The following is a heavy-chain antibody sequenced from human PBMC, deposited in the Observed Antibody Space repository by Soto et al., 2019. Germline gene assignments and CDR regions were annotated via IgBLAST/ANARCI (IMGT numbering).Heavy chain of an antibody. Sequence: ASVKVSCKASGGTFSSYAISWVRQAPGQGLEWMGGIIPIFGTANYAQKFQGRVTITADESTSTAYMELSSLRSEDTAVYYCAREEIKPRGWFDPWGQGTLVTVSS. V-gene: IGHV1-69*13. CDR3: AREEIKPRGWFDP. CDR1: GGTFSSYA. CDR2: IIPIFGTA. J-gene: IGHJ5*02.